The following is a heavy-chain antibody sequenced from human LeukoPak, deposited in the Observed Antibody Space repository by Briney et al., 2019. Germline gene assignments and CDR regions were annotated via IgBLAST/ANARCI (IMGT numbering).Heavy chain of an antibody. J-gene: IGHJ4*02. V-gene: IGHV1-69*13. CDR1: GGTFSSYA. CDR3: AKGTLGSCSGVTCYEFDY. D-gene: IGHD2-8*02. Sequence: ASVKVSCKASGGTFSSYAISWVRQAPGQGLEWMGGIIPVFGTSNYAQKFQGRVTITADESTRTAYMELSSLRSEDTAVYYCAKGTLGSCSGVTCYEFDYWGQGTLVTVSS. CDR2: IIPVFGTS.